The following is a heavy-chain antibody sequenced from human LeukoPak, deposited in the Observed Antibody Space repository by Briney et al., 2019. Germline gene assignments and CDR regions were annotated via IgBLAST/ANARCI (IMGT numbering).Heavy chain of an antibody. CDR3: AYAEEGRFDY. D-gene: IGHD2-2*01. V-gene: IGHV1-69*05. CDR2: IIPIFGTA. J-gene: IGHJ4*02. CDR1: GGTFSSYA. Sequence: ASVKVSCKASGGTFSSYAISWVRQAPGQGLEWMGGIIPIFGTANYAQKFQGRVTTTTDESTSTAYMELSSLRSEDTAVYYCAYAEEGRFDYWGQGTLVTVSS.